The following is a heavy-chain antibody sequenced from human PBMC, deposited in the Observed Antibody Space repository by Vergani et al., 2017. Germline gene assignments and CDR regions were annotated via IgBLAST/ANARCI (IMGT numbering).Heavy chain of an antibody. Sequence: EVQLVESGGGLVKPGGSLRLSCAASGFTFSNAWMSWVRQAPGKGLEWVGRIKSKTDGGTTDYAAPVKGRFTISRDDSKNTLYLQMNSLKTEDTAVYYCTTPHATYYYGSGSYYAFDIWGQGTMVTVSS. D-gene: IGHD3-10*01. CDR3: TTPHATYYYGSGSYYAFDI. CDR2: IKSKTDGGTT. V-gene: IGHV3-15*01. J-gene: IGHJ3*02. CDR1: GFTFSNAW.